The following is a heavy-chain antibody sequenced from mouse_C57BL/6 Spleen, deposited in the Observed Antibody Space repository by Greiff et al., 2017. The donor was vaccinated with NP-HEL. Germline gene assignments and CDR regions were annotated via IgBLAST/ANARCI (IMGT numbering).Heavy chain of an antibody. D-gene: IGHD4-1*01. J-gene: IGHJ3*01. CDR3: ARMDSNWPGTY. V-gene: IGHV2-2*01. Sequence: VQLQQSGPGLVQPSQSLSITCTVSGFSLTSYGVHWVRQSPGKGLEWLGVIWSGGSTDYNAAFISRLSISKDNSKSQVFFKMNSLQADDTAIYYCARMDSNWPGTYWGQGTLVTVSA. CDR1: GFSLTSYG. CDR2: IWSGGST.